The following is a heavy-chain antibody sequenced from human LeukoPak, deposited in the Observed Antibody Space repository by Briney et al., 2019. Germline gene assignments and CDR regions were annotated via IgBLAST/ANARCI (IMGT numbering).Heavy chain of an antibody. CDR2: ISYDGNNK. Sequence: PGGSLRLSCAASGFTFSSYGMHWVRQAPGKGLEWVAVISYDGNNKYYADSVKGRFTISRDNSKNTLYLQMNSLRAEDTAVYYCASLMALGYYYGMDVWGQGTTVTVSS. D-gene: IGHD3-16*01. V-gene: IGHV3-30*03. J-gene: IGHJ6*02. CDR1: GFTFSSYG. CDR3: ASLMALGYYYGMDV.